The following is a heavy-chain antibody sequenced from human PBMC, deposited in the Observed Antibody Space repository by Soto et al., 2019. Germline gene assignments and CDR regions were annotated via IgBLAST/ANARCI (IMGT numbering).Heavy chain of an antibody. D-gene: IGHD3-9*01. CDR2: ISYTDGST. Sequence: PGGSLRLSCAASGFNFRSYDMTWVRQAPGKGLEWVSTISYTDGSTSYADSVKGRFSISRDNSNRVVYLQMGSLTAGDTAVYYCAKTETFNGYYNAFDYWGQGTRVTVSS. CDR1: GFNFRSYD. J-gene: IGHJ4*02. V-gene: IGHV3-23*01. CDR3: AKTETFNGYYNAFDY.